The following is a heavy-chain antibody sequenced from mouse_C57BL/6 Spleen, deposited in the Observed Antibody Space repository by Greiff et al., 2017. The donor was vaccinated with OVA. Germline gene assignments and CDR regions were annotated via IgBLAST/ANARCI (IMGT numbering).Heavy chain of an antibody. Sequence: QVQLKQPGAELVMPGASVKLSCKASGYTFTSYWMHWVKQRPGQGLEWIGEIDPSDSYTNYNQKFKGKSTLTVDKSSSTAYMQLSSLTSEDSAVYYYALIYYDYEGAYWGQGTLVTVSA. J-gene: IGHJ3*01. V-gene: IGHV1-69*01. CDR3: ALIYYDYEGAY. CDR1: GYTFTSYW. CDR2: IDPSDSYT. D-gene: IGHD2-4*01.